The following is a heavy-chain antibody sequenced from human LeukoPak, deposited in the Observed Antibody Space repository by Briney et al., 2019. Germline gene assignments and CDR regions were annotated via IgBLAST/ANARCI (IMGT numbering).Heavy chain of an antibody. CDR2: IKQDGSQK. V-gene: IGHV3-7*04. CDR3: VRDIVATNGVSDF. Sequence: GGSLRLSCPASGFTFSNYWMSWVRQAPGKGLEWVANIKQDGSQKYYVDSVKGRFTVSRDNAKNSLYLQMNSLRGEDTAVYYCVRDIVATNGVSDFWGQGTLVTVSS. D-gene: IGHD5-12*01. CDR1: GFTFSNYW. J-gene: IGHJ4*02.